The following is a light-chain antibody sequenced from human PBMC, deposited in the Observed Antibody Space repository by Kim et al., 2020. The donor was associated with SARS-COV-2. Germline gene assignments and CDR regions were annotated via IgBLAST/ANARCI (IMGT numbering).Light chain of an antibody. CDR3: QQYGSSPPLT. CDR2: GAS. Sequence: PGETATLSCRASQSVSSSYLAWYQQKPGQAPRLRIYGASSRATGIPDRFSGSGSGTDFTLTISRLEPEDFAVYYCQQYGSSPPLTFGGGTKVDIK. CDR1: QSVSSSY. V-gene: IGKV3-20*01. J-gene: IGKJ4*01.